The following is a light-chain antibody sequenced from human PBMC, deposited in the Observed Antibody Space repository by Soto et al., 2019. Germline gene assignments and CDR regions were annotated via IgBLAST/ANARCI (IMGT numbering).Light chain of an antibody. J-gene: IGKJ2*01. V-gene: IGKV1-5*03. CDR1: QSINKW. CDR2: KAS. Sequence: DIQMTQSPATLSASVGERVTITCRASQSINKWLAWYQQQPGKAPKLLIYKASSLQSGVPSRFSGSGSGTEFTLTISSLQPDDFATYYCLQYNSRRYTFGQGTKLEIK. CDR3: LQYNSRRYT.